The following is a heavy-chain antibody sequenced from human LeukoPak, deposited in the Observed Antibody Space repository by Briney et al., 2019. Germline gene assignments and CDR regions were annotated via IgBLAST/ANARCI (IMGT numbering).Heavy chain of an antibody. CDR1: GFTFSNAW. CDR2: TRNKANSYTT. CDR3: ARGGYYDSSGYYHNAFDI. J-gene: IGHJ3*02. D-gene: IGHD3-22*01. Sequence: GGSLRLSCAASGFTFSNAWMSWVRQAPGKGLEWVGRTRNKANSYTTEYAASVKGRFTISRDDSKNSLYLQMNSLKTEDTAVYYCARGGYYDSSGYYHNAFDIWGQGTMVTVSS. V-gene: IGHV3-72*01.